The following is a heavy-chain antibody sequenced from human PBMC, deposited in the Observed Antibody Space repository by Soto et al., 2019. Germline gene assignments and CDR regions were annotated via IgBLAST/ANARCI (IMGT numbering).Heavy chain of an antibody. Sequence: EVQLVESGGGLVQPGGSLRLSCAASGFTFSTYSMNWVRQAPGKGLEWNSYISGTSSTIYYADSVKGRFTISRDNAKNSLYLQMNSLRDEDTAVYYCARGMGYYCSGGSCQEVVFDYWGQGTLGTVSS. J-gene: IGHJ4*02. CDR3: ARGMGYYCSGGSCQEVVFDY. D-gene: IGHD2-15*01. CDR1: GFTFSTYS. CDR2: ISGTSSTI. V-gene: IGHV3-48*02.